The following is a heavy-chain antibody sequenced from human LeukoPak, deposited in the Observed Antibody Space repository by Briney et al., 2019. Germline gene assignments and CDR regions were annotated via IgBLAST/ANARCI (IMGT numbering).Heavy chain of an antibody. D-gene: IGHD3-10*01. CDR2: IIPIFGTA. CDR3: AREGRPPGFYYGSGSYVCDY. V-gene: IGHV1-69*05. CDR1: GGTFSSYA. J-gene: IGHJ4*02. Sequence: GASVKVSCKASGGTFSSYAISWVRQAPGQGLEWMGGIIPIFGTANYAQKFQGRVTITTDESTSTAYMELSSLRSEDTAVYYCAREGRPPGFYYGSGSYVCDYWGQGTLVTVSS.